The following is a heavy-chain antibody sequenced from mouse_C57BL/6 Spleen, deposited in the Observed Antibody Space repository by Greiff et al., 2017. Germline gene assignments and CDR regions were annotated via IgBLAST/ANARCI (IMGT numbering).Heavy chain of an antibody. CDR2: INPSSGDT. J-gene: IGHJ1*03. CDR3: ARGLTWSSYWYVDV. V-gene: IGHV1-7*01. CDR1: GYTFTSYW. D-gene: IGHD1-1*02. Sequence: VQLLQSGAELVKPGASVKLSCKASGYTFTSYWMHWVKQRPGQGLEWIGYINPSSGDTNYNRKFKDKATMTADKSSSTAYMQLSSLTYEDSAVYYCARGLTWSSYWYVDVWGTGTTRTVSS.